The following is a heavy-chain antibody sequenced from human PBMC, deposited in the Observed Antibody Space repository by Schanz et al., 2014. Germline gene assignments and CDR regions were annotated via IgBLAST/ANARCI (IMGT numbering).Heavy chain of an antibody. Sequence: EVQLVESGGGVVQPGGSLRLSCATSGFTFITYTMNWVRQTPGKGLEWVSSISSSSSYISYADSVKGRFTISRDNAKNSLYLQMNSLRAEDTAVYYCARPSDSSWDMDVWGKGTTVTVSS. CDR1: GFTFITYT. V-gene: IGHV3-21*01. D-gene: IGHD2-21*02. CDR2: ISSSSSYI. J-gene: IGHJ6*03. CDR3: ARPSDSSWDMDV.